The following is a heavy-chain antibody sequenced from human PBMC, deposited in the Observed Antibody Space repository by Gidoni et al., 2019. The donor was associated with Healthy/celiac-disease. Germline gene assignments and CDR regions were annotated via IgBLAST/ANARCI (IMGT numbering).Heavy chain of an antibody. Sequence: EVQLVESGGGLVQPGGSLKLSCAASGFTFSGSAMHWVRQASGKGLEWVGRIRSKANSYATAYAASVKGRFTISRDDSKNTAYLQMNSLKTEDTAVYYCTRLGGSYSDYWGQGTLVTVSS. J-gene: IGHJ4*02. CDR1: GFTFSGSA. D-gene: IGHD1-26*01. CDR3: TRLGGSYSDY. CDR2: IRSKANSYAT. V-gene: IGHV3-73*02.